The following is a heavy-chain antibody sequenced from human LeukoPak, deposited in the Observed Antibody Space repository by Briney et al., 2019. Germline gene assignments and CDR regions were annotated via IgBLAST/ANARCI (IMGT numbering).Heavy chain of an antibody. CDR1: GVSISSSNSY. CDR3: ARDVGATPGYFDY. V-gene: IGHV4-39*07. J-gene: IGHJ4*02. CDR2: IYYSGNT. Sequence: SETLSLTCTVPGVSISSSNSYWGWIRQPPGKGLEWIGSIYYSGNTYYNASLKSQVSISIDTSKNQFSLKLSSVTAADTAVYYCARDVGATPGYFDYWGQGTLVTVSS. D-gene: IGHD1-26*01.